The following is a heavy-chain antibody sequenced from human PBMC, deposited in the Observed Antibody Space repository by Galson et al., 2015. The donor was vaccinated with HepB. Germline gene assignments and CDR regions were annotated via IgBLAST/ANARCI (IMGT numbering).Heavy chain of an antibody. CDR3: ARGAGQRVLRYYHGMDV. Sequence: SLRLSCAASGFIFSNYYMNWVRQAPGEGLEWVADIKQDGRDEDYLGSVRGRFTISRDNAKNSLYLQMNSLRAEDTAVYFCARGAGQRVLRYYHGMDVWGQGTTVTVSS. J-gene: IGHJ6*02. V-gene: IGHV3-7*01. D-gene: IGHD4/OR15-4a*01. CDR2: IKQDGRDE. CDR1: GFIFSNYY.